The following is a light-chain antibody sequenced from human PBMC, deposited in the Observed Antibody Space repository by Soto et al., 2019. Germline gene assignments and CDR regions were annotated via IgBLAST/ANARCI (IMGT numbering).Light chain of an antibody. J-gene: IGLJ2*01. CDR1: SSNIGAGYD. CDR3: QSYDNSLSVHVV. Sequence: QSVLTQPPSVSGAPGQRVTISCTGTSSNIGAGYDVHWYQQAPGTSPKLLIFVNSNRPSGVPDRFSGSKSGTSASLAITGLQAEDEADYYCQSYDNSLSVHVVFGGGTKVTVL. V-gene: IGLV1-40*01. CDR2: VNS.